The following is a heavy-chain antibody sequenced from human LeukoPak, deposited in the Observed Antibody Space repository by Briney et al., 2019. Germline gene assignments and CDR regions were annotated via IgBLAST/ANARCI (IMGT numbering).Heavy chain of an antibody. J-gene: IGHJ4*02. CDR1: GFTFSSYA. Sequence: PGGSLRLSCAASGFTFSSYAMNWVRQAPGKGLEWVSAISGSGGSAYYADSVKGRFTISRDNSKNTLYLQMNSLRAADTAVYYCAKDRDDFWSGYYDPWFDYWGQGTLVIVST. CDR3: AKDRDDFWSGYYDPWFDY. V-gene: IGHV3-23*01. D-gene: IGHD3-3*01. CDR2: ISGSGGSA.